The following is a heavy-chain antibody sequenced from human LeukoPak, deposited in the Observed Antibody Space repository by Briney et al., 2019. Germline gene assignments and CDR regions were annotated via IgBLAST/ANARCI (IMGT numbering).Heavy chain of an antibody. D-gene: IGHD3-22*01. V-gene: IGHV1-69*13. CDR2: IIPIFGTA. J-gene: IGHJ4*02. CDR1: GGTFSSYA. Sequence: SVKVSCKASGGTFSSYAISWVRQAPGQGLEWMGGIIPIFGTASYAQKFQGRVTITADESTSTAYMELSSLRSEDTAVYYCAMSMIVVVTFDYWGQGTLVTVSS. CDR3: AMSMIVVVTFDY.